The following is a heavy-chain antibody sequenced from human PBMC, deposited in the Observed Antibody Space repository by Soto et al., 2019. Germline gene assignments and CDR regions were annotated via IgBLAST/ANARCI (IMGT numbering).Heavy chain of an antibody. CDR1: GGSISSSSYY. Sequence: SETLSLTCTVSGGSISSSSYYWGWIRQPPGKGLEWIGSIYYSGSTYYNPSLKSRVTISVDTSKNQFSLKLSSVTAADTAVYYCVLTTGNWNPFDYWGQGTLVTVSS. J-gene: IGHJ4*02. D-gene: IGHD1-20*01. CDR2: IYYSGST. CDR3: VLTTGNWNPFDY. V-gene: IGHV4-39*01.